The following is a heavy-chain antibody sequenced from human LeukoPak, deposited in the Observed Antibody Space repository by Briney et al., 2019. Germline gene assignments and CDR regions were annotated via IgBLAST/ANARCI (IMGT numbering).Heavy chain of an antibody. CDR3: AKGVAGTWADY. CDR2: ISSSGGNT. D-gene: IGHD6-19*01. Sequence: PGGSLRLSCAASGFTFSSYAMSWVRQTPVKGLEWVSAISSSGGNTYYADSVKGRFTISRDNSKNTLYLQMNSLRAEDTAVYYCAKGVAGTWADYWGQGTLVTVSS. J-gene: IGHJ4*02. CDR1: GFTFSSYA. V-gene: IGHV3-23*01.